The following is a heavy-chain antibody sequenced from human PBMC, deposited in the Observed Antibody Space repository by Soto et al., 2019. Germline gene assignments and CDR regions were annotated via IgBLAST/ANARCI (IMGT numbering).Heavy chain of an antibody. CDR2: IFHDGTA. J-gene: IGHJ4*02. Sequence: SETLSLTCAVSGVSISSGNWRTWVRQSPQRGLEYIGEIFHDGTANYYPSFERRVAISVDTSKNQFSLKLTSVTAADTAIYFCARLVYDTRLNYMYFDFWGQGPLVTVSS. CDR3: ARLVYDTRLNYMYFDF. V-gene: IGHV4-4*02. D-gene: IGHD3-10*01. CDR1: GVSISSGNW.